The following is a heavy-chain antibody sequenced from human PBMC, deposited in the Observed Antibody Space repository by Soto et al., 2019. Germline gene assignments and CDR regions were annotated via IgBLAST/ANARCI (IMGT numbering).Heavy chain of an antibody. V-gene: IGHV4-31*03. CDR3: ARDRAGRFVVAGRFDP. J-gene: IGHJ5*02. CDR2: IYYSGST. D-gene: IGHD2-15*01. Sequence: QVQLQESGPGLVKPSQTLSLTCTVSGGSISSGGYYWSWIRQHPGKGLEWIGYIYYSGSTYYNPSLKSRVTISVDTSKNQFSLKLSSVTAADTAVYYCARDRAGRFVVAGRFDPWGQGTLVTVSS. CDR1: GGSISSGGYY.